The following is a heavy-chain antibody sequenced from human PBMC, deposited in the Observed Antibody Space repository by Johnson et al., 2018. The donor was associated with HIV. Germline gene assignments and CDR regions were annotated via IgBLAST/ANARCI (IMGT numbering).Heavy chain of an antibody. D-gene: IGHD2-21*01. V-gene: IGHV3-30*02. CDR3: ARGGGCGGDCYSGFDAFDI. CDR2: IPYDASNK. CDR1: GFTFSSYG. J-gene: IGHJ3*02. Sequence: QVQLVESGGGVVQPGRSLRLSCAASGFTFSSYGMHWVRQAPGKGLEWVAFIPYDASNKYYADSVKGRVTISRDNSKNTLYLQMNSLRAEDTAVYYCARGGGCGGDCYSGFDAFDIWGQGTMVTVSS.